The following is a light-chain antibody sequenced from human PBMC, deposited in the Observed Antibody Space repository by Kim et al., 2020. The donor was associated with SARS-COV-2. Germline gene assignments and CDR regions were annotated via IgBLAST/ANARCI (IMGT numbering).Light chain of an antibody. CDR2: GAS. Sequence: ILPCRASQCVSSSYLAWYQHKPGQSPTLLIHGASSRATGVPDRFRRGGSGTDFTLTITRLEPEDFAVYYCHQYGRSPTTFGQGTRLEI. V-gene: IGKV3-20*01. CDR1: QCVSSSY. J-gene: IGKJ5*01. CDR3: HQYGRSPTT.